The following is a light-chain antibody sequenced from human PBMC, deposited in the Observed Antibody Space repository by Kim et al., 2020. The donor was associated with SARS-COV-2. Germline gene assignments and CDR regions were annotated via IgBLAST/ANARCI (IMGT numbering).Light chain of an antibody. CDR2: DAT. V-gene: IGKV3-11*01. CDR3: QQRGDWPLT. CDR1: KYINSY. J-gene: IGKJ4*01. Sequence: LSTGESATLSCRASKYINSYLAWYQQKPGQAPRLLIDDATNRATGIPARFSGGGSGTDFTLTISSLEPEDFATYYCQQRGDWPLTFGGGTKVDIK.